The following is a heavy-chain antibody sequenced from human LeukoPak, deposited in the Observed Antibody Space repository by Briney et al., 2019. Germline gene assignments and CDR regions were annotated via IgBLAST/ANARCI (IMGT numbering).Heavy chain of an antibody. V-gene: IGHV3-30*18. CDR2: ISYDGSNK. Sequence: GGSQRLSCAASGFTFNSYGMHWVRQAPGKGLEWVAVISYDGSNKYYADSVKGRFTISRDNSKNTLYLQMNSLRAEDTAVYYCAKGPGGYDYYYGMDVWGQGTTVTVSS. D-gene: IGHD3-10*01. CDR3: AKGPGGYDYYYGMDV. CDR1: GFTFNSYG. J-gene: IGHJ6*02.